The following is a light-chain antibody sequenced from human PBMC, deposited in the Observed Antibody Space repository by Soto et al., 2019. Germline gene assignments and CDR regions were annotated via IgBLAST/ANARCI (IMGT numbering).Light chain of an antibody. V-gene: IGLV2-14*01. CDR2: EVS. CDR3: SSYRSSTPRV. J-gene: IGLJ3*02. Sequence: QSALTQPASVSGAPGQSITISCTGTSSDVGGYNYVSWYQQHPGKAPKLIIYEVSNRPSGVSNRFSGSKSGNTASLTISGLQAEDEADYYCSSYRSSTPRVFGGGTKLPS. CDR1: SSDVGGYNY.